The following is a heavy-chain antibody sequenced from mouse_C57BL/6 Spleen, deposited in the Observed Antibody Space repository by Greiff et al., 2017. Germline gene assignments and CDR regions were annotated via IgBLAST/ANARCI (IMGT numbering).Heavy chain of an antibody. Sequence: QVQLQQSGAELVKPGASVKLSCKASGYTFTSYWMHWVKQRPGQGLEWIGMIHPNSGSTYYNEKFKSKATLTVDKSSITAYMQLSSLTSEDAAVYDCARDGSCPLGYFGGWGTGTTVTVST. CDR1: GYTFTSYW. D-gene: IGHD1-1*01. CDR2: IHPNSGST. J-gene: IGHJ1*03. V-gene: IGHV1-64*01. CDR3: ARDGSCPLGYFGG.